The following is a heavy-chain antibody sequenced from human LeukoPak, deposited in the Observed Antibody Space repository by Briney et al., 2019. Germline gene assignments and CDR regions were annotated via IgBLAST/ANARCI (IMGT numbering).Heavy chain of an antibody. CDR1: GYTFTSYD. D-gene: IGHD1-26*01. Sequence: ASVKVSCKASGYTFTSYDINWVRQATGQGLEWMGWMDPNSGNTGYAQKFQGRVTMTRDTSISTAYMELSSLRSEDTAVYYCATMSGSYSNYYYYMDVWVKGTTVTISS. CDR3: ATMSGSYSNYYYYMDV. J-gene: IGHJ6*03. CDR2: MDPNSGNT. V-gene: IGHV1-8*01.